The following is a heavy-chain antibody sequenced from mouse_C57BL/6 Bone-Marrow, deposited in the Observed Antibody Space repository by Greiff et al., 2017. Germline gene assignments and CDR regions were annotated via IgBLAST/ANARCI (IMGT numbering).Heavy chain of an antibody. CDR1: GFTFSDYY. V-gene: IGHV5-16*01. CDR3: ARDRYCDGSSLWAMDY. D-gene: IGHD1-1*01. J-gene: IGHJ4*01. Sequence: EVMLVESEGGLVQPGSSMKLSCTASGFTFSDYYMAWVRQVPEKSLEWVATISYDGSSTYYLDSLKSRFIISRDNAKNILYLQMSSLKSEDTATYYGARDRYCDGSSLWAMDYWGQGTSVTVSS. CDR2: ISYDGSST.